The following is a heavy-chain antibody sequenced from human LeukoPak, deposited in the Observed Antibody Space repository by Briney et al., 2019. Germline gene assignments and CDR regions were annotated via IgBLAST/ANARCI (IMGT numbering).Heavy chain of an antibody. CDR1: GFTFDDYA. D-gene: IGHD3-16*01. Sequence: GGSLRLSCAASGFTFDDYAMHWVRQAPGKGLEWVSGMWWNSGSIVCAVCVKGGFTISRDNAKNSLYLQMNSLRTEDTALYYCAKYIGGRCLARGYFDLWGRGTLVTVSS. V-gene: IGHV3-9*01. CDR2: MWWNSGSI. J-gene: IGHJ2*01. CDR3: AKYIGGRCLARGYFDL.